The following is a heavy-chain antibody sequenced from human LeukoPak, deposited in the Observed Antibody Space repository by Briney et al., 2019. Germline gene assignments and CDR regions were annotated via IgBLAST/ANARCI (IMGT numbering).Heavy chain of an antibody. V-gene: IGHV3-23*01. Sequence: GGSLRLSCAASGFTFSSYAMNWVRQALGKGLEWVSTISASGGSTYYFVKGRFTISRDNSKNTLYLQMNSLRAEDTAVYYCAKGYCSSTNCKESFFDYWGQGTLVTVSS. CDR3: AKGYCSSTNCKESFFDY. J-gene: IGHJ4*02. CDR2: ISASGGST. D-gene: IGHD2-2*01. CDR1: GFTFSSYA.